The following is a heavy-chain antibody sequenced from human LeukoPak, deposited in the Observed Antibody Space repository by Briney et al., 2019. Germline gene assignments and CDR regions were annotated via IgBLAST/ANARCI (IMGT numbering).Heavy chain of an antibody. Sequence: GGSLRLSCAASGFTFSNYAMSWVRQAPGKGLEWVSAISGSGGSAYYADSVKGRFTISRDNSKNTLYLQMNSLRAEDTAVYYCAKCEGAVAGMWIQAVFDYWGQGTLVTVSS. J-gene: IGHJ4*02. CDR1: GFTFSNYA. CDR3: AKCEGAVAGMWIQAVFDY. CDR2: ISGSGGSA. V-gene: IGHV3-23*01. D-gene: IGHD6-19*01.